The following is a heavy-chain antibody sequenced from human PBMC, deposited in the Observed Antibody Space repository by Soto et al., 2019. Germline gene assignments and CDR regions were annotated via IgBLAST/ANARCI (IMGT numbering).Heavy chain of an antibody. CDR3: ARKDKSGYFNWFDP. V-gene: IGHV5-51*01. Sequence: GESLKISCITSGYRFTSYWIAWVRQMPGKGLEWMGIIFPSDSDTRYSPSFQGQVTISADRSTSTVFLQWASLKASDTAVYFCARKDKSGYFNWFDPWGQGTLVTVSS. CDR2: IFPSDSDT. D-gene: IGHD3-22*01. CDR1: GYRFTSYW. J-gene: IGHJ5*02.